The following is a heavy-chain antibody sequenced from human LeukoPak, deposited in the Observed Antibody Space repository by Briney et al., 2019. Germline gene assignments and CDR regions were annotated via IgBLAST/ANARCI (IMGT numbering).Heavy chain of an antibody. CDR3: ARVGYFDWSPAFDI. D-gene: IGHD3-9*01. V-gene: IGHV4-39*07. Sequence: SETLSLTCTVSGGSISSSSYYWGWIRQPPGKGPEWIGSIYYSGSTYYNPSLKSRVTISVDTSKNQFSLKLSSVTAADTAVYYCARVGYFDWSPAFDIWGQGAMVTVSS. CDR1: GGSISSSSYY. CDR2: IYYSGST. J-gene: IGHJ3*02.